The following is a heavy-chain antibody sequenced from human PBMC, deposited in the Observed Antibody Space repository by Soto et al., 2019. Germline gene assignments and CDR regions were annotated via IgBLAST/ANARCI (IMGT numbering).Heavy chain of an antibody. D-gene: IGHD5-18*01. CDR2: ISGSGDST. CDR3: TRDFDFNTAC. Sequence: PGGSLRLSCAASGFTFSSYAMSWVRQAPGKGLEWVSGISGSGDSTYYADSVRGRFTISRDNAMNTLYLQMNSLRAEDTAVYYCTRDFDFNTACWGQGTLVTVSS. CDR1: GFTFSSYA. J-gene: IGHJ4*02. V-gene: IGHV3-23*01.